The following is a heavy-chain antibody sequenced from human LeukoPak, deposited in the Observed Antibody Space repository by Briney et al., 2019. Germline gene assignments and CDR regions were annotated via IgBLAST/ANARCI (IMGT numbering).Heavy chain of an antibody. V-gene: IGHV5-51*01. CDR2: IYPGDSDT. Sequence: GESLKISCKGSGYSFTSYWIGWVRQMPGKGLEWMGIIYPGDSDTRYSPSFQGQVTISADKSISTAYLQWSSLKASDTAMYYCAIGPYDFWSGPANWFDPWGQGTLVTVSS. J-gene: IGHJ5*02. CDR1: GYSFTSYW. CDR3: AIGPYDFWSGPANWFDP. D-gene: IGHD3-3*01.